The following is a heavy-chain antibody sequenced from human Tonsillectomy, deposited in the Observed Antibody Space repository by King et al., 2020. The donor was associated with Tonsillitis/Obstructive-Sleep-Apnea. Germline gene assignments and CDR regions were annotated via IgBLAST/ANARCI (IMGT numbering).Heavy chain of an antibody. V-gene: IGHV3-64D*06. CDR2: INSNGGFT. D-gene: IGHD3-10*01. CDR1: GFTFSSYA. J-gene: IGHJ6*03. Sequence: QLVQSGGGLVQPGGSLRLSCSASGFTFSSYAIHWVRQAPGKGLQWVSAINSNGGFTYYADSVKGRFTISRDNSKNTLYLQMTSLRAEDTAVYYCVKGSSGEYYYYYMDVWGKGTTVTVSS. CDR3: VKGSSGEYYYYYMDV.